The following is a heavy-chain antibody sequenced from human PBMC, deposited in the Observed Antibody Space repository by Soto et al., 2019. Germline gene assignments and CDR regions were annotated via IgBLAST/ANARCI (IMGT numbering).Heavy chain of an antibody. CDR3: ARVGYCARGVCPNFDF. J-gene: IGHJ4*02. CDR2: LKTDGSEK. CDR1: GFTFSSYA. Sequence: VGSLRLSCAASGFTFSSYAMSWIRQAPGKGPEWVASLKTDGSEKKYVDSVKGRFTISRDNARNTLYLQMNSLRDEDTAVYYCARVGYCARGVCPNFDFWGQGTLVNVSS. D-gene: IGHD2-8*01. V-gene: IGHV3-7*01.